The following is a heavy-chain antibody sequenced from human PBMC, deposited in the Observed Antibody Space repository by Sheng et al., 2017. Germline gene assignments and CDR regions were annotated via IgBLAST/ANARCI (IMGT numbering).Heavy chain of an antibody. CDR3: AKGGGSGWYSLYFDY. D-gene: IGHD6-19*01. Sequence: QVQLVESGGGVVQPGRSLRLSCAASGFTFSSYGMHWVRQAPGKGLEWVAVISYDGSNKYYADSVKGRFTISRDNSKNTLYLQMNSLRAEDTAVYYCAKGGGSGWYSLYFDYWGQGTLVTV. J-gene: IGHJ4*02. CDR1: GFTFSSYG. CDR2: ISYDGSNK. V-gene: IGHV3-30*18.